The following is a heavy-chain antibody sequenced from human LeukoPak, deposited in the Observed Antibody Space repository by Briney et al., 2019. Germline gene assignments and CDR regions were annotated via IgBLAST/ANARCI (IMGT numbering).Heavy chain of an antibody. CDR3: ARRKVDYYGSGSYLGWFDP. CDR2: IYHSGLT. J-gene: IGHJ5*02. V-gene: IGHV4-38-2*02. D-gene: IGHD3-10*01. Sequence: SETLSLTCTVSGYSISSGYYWGWIRQPPGKGLEWIGNIYHSGLTYYNPSLKSRITISVGTSKNQFSLKLSSVTAADTAVYYCARRKVDYYGSGSYLGWFDPWGQGTLVTVSS. CDR1: GYSISSGYY.